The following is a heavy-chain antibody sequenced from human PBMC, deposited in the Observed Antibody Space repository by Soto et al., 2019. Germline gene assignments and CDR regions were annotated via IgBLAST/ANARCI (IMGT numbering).Heavy chain of an antibody. Sequence: SVKVSCKASGGTFSNYAISWVRQAPGQGLEWMGGIIPIFGTANYAQKFQGRVTMTRNTSISTAYMELSSLRSEDTAVYYCARAPRPWGQGTLVTVSS. CDR3: ARAPRP. CDR2: IIPIFGTA. V-gene: IGHV1-69*05. J-gene: IGHJ5*02. CDR1: GGTFSNYA.